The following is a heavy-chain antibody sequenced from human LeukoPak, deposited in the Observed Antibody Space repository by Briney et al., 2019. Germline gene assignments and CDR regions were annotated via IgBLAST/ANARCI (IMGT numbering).Heavy chain of an antibody. CDR3: ARHRDTAMVTPFDY. J-gene: IGHJ4*02. CDR1: GGTFSSYA. Sequence: GASVKVSCKASGGTFSSYAISWVRQAPGQGLEWMGGIIPIFGTANYAQKFQGRVTITADESTSTAYMELSSLRSEDTAVYYCARHRDTAMVTPFDYWGQGTLVTVSS. V-gene: IGHV1-69*13. D-gene: IGHD5-18*01. CDR2: IIPIFGTA.